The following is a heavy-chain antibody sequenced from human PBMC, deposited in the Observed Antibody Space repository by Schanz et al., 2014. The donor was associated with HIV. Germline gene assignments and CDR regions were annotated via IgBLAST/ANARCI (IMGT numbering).Heavy chain of an antibody. CDR1: GFTFSSYA. J-gene: IGHJ6*02. CDR2: ISWNSGSI. V-gene: IGHV3-9*01. Sequence: EVQLVESGGGLVQPGGSLRLSCAASGFTFSSYAMHWVRQAPGKGLEWVSGISWNSGSIGYADSVKGRFTISRDNAKNSLYLQMNSLRVEDTALYYCAKAKSPWTYYYYGMDVWGQGTTVTVSS. CDR3: AKAKSPWTYYYYGMDV.